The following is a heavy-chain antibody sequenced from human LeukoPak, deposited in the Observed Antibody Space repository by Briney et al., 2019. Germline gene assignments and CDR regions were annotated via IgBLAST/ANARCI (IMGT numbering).Heavy chain of an antibody. CDR2: ISGSVGST. CDR1: GFTFSSYA. J-gene: IGHJ4*02. D-gene: IGHD6-13*01. CDR3: AKAPYSSSWFNYFDY. Sequence: PGGSLRLSCAASGFTFSSYAMSGVRQAPGKGLEWVSAISGSVGSTYYADSVKGRFTISRDNSKNTLYLQMNSLRAEDTAVYYCAKAPYSSSWFNYFDYWGQGTLVTVSS. V-gene: IGHV3-23*01.